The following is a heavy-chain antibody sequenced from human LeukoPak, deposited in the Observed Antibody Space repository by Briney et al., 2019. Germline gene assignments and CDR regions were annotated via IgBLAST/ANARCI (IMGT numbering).Heavy chain of an antibody. Sequence: GESLRLSCAASGFTVSGNYMNWVRQAPGKGLEWVSVIYGDGSTYYADSVKGRITISRDNSKNTLHLQMNSLRTEDTAVYYCARVKGGIAAAGNYFDYWGQGTLVTVSS. D-gene: IGHD6-13*01. CDR3: ARVKGGIAAAGNYFDY. V-gene: IGHV3-66*02. CDR2: IYGDGST. CDR1: GFTVSGNY. J-gene: IGHJ4*02.